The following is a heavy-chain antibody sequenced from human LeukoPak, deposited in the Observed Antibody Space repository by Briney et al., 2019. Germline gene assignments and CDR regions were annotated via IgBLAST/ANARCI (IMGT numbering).Heavy chain of an antibody. CDR3: ARDRLGYCSSTSCYAVYYYYMDV. CDR2: IYTSGST. V-gene: IGHV4-4*07. Sequence: KPSETLSLTCAVYGGSFSGYYWSWIRQPAGKGLEWIGRIYTSGSTNYNPSLKSRVTMSVDTSKNQFSLKLSSVTAADTAVYYCARDRLGYCSSTSCYAVYYYYMDVWGKGTTVTISS. D-gene: IGHD2-2*01. CDR1: GGSFSGYY. J-gene: IGHJ6*03.